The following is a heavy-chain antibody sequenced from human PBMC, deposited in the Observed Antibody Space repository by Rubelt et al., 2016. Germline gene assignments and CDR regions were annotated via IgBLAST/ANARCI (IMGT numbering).Heavy chain of an antibody. Sequence: VQLVESGGGLVQTGGSLRLSCSASGFTFRSYGMHWVRQAPGKGLEWVAGISCAGRNKYYEDSVQGRFTISRDNTQNTQYMHVSSLRAADSAVYYCARDVRNRGWFDPWGQGTLVTGSS. V-gene: IGHV3-30*04. CDR1: GFTFRSYG. CDR3: ARDVRNRGWFDP. D-gene: IGHD7-27*01. J-gene: IGHJ5*02. CDR2: ISCAGRNK.